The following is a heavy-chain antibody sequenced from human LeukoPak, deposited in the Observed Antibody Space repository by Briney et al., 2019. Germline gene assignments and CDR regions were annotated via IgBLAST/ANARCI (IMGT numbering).Heavy chain of an antibody. CDR1: GFTFSSYA. CDR3: EYGDYDY. D-gene: IGHD4-17*01. Sequence: GGSLRLSCAASGFTFSSYAMHWVRQAPGKGLEWVAVISYDGSNKYYADSVKGRFTISRDNSKNTLYLQMNSLRAEDTAVYYCEYGDYDYWGQGTLVTVSS. CDR2: ISYDGSNK. J-gene: IGHJ4*02. V-gene: IGHV3-30-3*01.